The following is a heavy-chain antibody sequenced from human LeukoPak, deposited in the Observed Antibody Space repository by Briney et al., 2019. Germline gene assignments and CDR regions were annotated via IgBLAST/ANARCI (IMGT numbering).Heavy chain of an antibody. CDR1: GFTFSNYW. CDR3: ARGDSGSFYP. V-gene: IGHV3-74*01. D-gene: IGHD1-26*01. J-gene: IGHJ5*02. CDR2: VNNDGSST. Sequence: GGSLGLSCAASGFTFSNYWMHWVRHAPGKGLVGVSRVNNDGSSTTYADSVKGRSTISRDNAKNTLYLQMNSLRVEDTAVYYCARGDSGSFYPWGQGTLVTVSS.